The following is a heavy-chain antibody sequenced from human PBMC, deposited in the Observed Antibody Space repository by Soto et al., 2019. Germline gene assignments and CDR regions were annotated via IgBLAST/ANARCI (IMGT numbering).Heavy chain of an antibody. CDR3: ARSPARYCSGSSCIFDY. V-gene: IGHV1-3*01. D-gene: IGHD2-15*01. J-gene: IGHJ4*02. CDR1: GYTFTSYA. Sequence: ASVKVSCKASGYTFTSYAMHWVRQAPGQRLEWMGWINAGNGNTKYSQQFQGRVTITRDTSASTAYMELSSLRSEDTAVYYCARSPARYCSGSSCIFDYWGQGTLVTVSS. CDR2: INAGNGNT.